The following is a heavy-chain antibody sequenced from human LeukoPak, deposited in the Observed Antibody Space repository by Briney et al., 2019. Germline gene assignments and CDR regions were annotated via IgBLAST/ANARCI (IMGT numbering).Heavy chain of an antibody. CDR2: ISSSSSYI. D-gene: IGHD5-12*01. V-gene: IGHV3-21*04. CDR1: GFTFSSYS. CDR3: ARANSRHGWMDV. Sequence: PGGSLRLSCAASGFTFSSYSMNWVRQAPGKGLEWVSSISSSSSYIYYADSVKGRFTISRDNAKNSLYLQMNSLRAEDTAVYYCARANSRHGWMDVWGQGTTVIASS. J-gene: IGHJ6*02.